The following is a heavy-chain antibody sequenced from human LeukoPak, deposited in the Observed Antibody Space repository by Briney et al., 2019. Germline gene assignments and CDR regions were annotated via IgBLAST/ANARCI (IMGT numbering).Heavy chain of an antibody. CDR2: MNPNSGNT. J-gene: IGHJ4*02. Sequence: ASVKVSCKASGYTFTSYDINWVRQATGQGLEWMGWMNPNSGNTGYAQKFQGRVTMTRNTSISTAYMELSSLRSEDTAVDYCSPTRGYYDIFFDYWGQGTLVTVSS. V-gene: IGHV1-8*01. D-gene: IGHD3-9*01. CDR3: SPTRGYYDIFFDY. CDR1: GYTFTSYD.